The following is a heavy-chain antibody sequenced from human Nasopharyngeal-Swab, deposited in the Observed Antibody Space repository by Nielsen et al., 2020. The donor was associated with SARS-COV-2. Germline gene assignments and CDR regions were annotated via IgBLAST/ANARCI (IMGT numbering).Heavy chain of an antibody. J-gene: IGHJ6*03. CDR3: AIMTTVTSYLFYYSYYMDV. CDR1: GGTFSSYA. D-gene: IGHD4-11*01. CDR2: IIPIFGTA. Sequence: SVKVSCKASGGTFSSYAISWVRQAPGQGLEWMGGIIPIFGTANYAQKFQGRVTITADESTSTAYMELSSLRSEDTAVYYCAIMTTVTSYLFYYSYYMDVWGKGTTVTVSS. V-gene: IGHV1-69*13.